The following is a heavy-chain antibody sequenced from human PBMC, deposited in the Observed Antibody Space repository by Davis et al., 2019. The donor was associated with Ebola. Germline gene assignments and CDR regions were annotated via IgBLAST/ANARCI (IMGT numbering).Heavy chain of an antibody. CDR1: GFTFSNAW. CDR3: TRDPGGWLGNY. V-gene: IGHV3-49*03. D-gene: IGHD6-19*01. J-gene: IGHJ4*02. CDR2: IRSKAYGGTT. Sequence: PGGSLRLPCAASGFTFSNAWMSWFRQAPGKGLEWVGFIRSKAYGGTTEYAASVKGRFTISRDDSKSIAYLQMNSLKTEDTAVYYCTRDPGGWLGNYWGQGTLVTVSS.